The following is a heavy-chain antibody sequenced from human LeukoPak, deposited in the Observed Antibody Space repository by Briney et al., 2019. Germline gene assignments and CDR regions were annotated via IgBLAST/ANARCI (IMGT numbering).Heavy chain of an antibody. CDR3: AKDGGLWVSAHWGDS. J-gene: IGHJ4*02. CDR2: ITTSDGNT. Sequence: GGSLRLSCAASGFTFSSYTMSWVRQAPGKGLEWVSTITTSDGNTYYADSVKGRFTVSRDNPKNTLFLQMNSLRAEDTAVYYCAKDGGLWVSAHWGDSWGRGTLVTVSS. V-gene: IGHV3-23*01. D-gene: IGHD7-27*01. CDR1: GFTFSSYT.